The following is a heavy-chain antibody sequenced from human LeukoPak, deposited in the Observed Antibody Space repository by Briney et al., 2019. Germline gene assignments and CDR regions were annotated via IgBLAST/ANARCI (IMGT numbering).Heavy chain of an antibody. CDR1: GGTFSSYA. Sequence: SVKVSCKASGGTFSSYAISWVRQAPRQGLEWMGGIIPIFGTANYAQKFQGRVTITTDESTSTAYMELSSLRSEDTAVYYCASAPFLLSNWFDPWGQGTLVTVSS. CDR3: ASAPFLLSNWFDP. V-gene: IGHV1-69*05. D-gene: IGHD3-22*01. CDR2: IIPIFGTA. J-gene: IGHJ5*02.